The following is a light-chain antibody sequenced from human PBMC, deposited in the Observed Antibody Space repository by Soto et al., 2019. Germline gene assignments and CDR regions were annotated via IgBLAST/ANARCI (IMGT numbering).Light chain of an antibody. CDR3: SSYTSNSTLV. V-gene: IGLV2-14*01. Sequence: QSVLTQPPSASGSPGQSVTISCTGTSSDVGAYDYVSWYQQHPGKAPKLMIYEVSDRPSGVSNRFSGSNSGNTASLTISGLQAEDEADYFCSSYTSNSTLVFGGGTKVTVL. CDR2: EVS. CDR1: SSDVGAYDY. J-gene: IGLJ3*02.